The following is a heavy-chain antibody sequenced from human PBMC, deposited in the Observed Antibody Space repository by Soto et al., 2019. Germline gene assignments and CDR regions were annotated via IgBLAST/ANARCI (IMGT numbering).Heavy chain of an antibody. CDR3: ARGGPERYFDWLLRVYYYYYAMDV. Sequence: QLQLVQSVAEVKKPGSSVKVSCKASGVTFSSYAISWVRQAPGQGLEWMGGIIPIFGTSNYAQKFQGRVTINEDESTRTADLELSSLRSEDTDVYYCARGGPERYFDWLLRVYYYYYAMDVWGHGTTVTVSS. D-gene: IGHD3-9*01. CDR1: GVTFSSYA. V-gene: IGHV1-69*01. CDR2: IIPIFGTS. J-gene: IGHJ6*02.